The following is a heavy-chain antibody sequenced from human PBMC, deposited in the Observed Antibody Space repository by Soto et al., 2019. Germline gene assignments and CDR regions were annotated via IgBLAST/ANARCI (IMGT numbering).Heavy chain of an antibody. J-gene: IGHJ4*02. CDR1: GFTFSGDW. CDR2: INMDGSST. Sequence: WGSLRLSCAASGFTFSGDWMHWVRQGAGKGLVWVSRINMDGSSTNYADSVKGRFTISRDNAKNTLYLQMNSLRVDDTAVYYWARRPRGMYQHDYWGQGALVTVSS. CDR3: ARRPRGMYQHDY. V-gene: IGHV3-74*01. D-gene: IGHD2-2*01.